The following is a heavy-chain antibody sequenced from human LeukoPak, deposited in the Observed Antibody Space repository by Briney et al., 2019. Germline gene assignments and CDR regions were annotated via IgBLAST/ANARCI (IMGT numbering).Heavy chain of an antibody. Sequence: SETLSLTCTVSGGSISSSSYYWGWTRQPPGKGLEWIGSIYYSGSTYYNPSLKSRVTISVDTSKNQFSLKLSSVTAADTAVYYCARDGYYDSSGYPKPPDYWGQGTLVTVSS. D-gene: IGHD3-22*01. CDR3: ARDGYYDSSGYPKPPDY. CDR2: IYYSGST. V-gene: IGHV4-39*07. CDR1: GGSISSSSYY. J-gene: IGHJ4*02.